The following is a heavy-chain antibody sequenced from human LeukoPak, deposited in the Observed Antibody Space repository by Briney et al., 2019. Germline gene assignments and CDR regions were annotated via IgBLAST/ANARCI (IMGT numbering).Heavy chain of an antibody. Sequence: GGSLRLSCAASGFTFSSYGMHWVRQAPGKGLEWVAFIRYDGSNRYYADSVKGRFTISRDNSKNTLYLQMNSLRAEDTAVYYCARDPGTYYGYWGQGTLVTVSS. J-gene: IGHJ4*02. D-gene: IGHD3/OR15-3a*01. CDR1: GFTFSSYG. CDR3: ARDPGTYYGY. CDR2: IRYDGSNR. V-gene: IGHV3-30*02.